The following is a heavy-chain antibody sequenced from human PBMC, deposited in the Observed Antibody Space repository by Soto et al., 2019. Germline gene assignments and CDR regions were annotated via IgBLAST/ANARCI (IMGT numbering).Heavy chain of an antibody. CDR1: GGSISSSSYY. V-gene: IGHV4-39*01. J-gene: IGHJ4*02. CDR3: ARLSSYSSGWSDPDY. Sequence: QLQLQESGPGLVKPSETLSLTYTVSGGSISSSSYYWGWIRQPPGKGLEWIGSIYYSGSTYYNPSLKSRVTISVDTSKNQFSLKLSSVTAADTAVYYCARLSSYSSGWSDPDYWGQGTLVTVSS. CDR2: IYYSGST. D-gene: IGHD6-19*01.